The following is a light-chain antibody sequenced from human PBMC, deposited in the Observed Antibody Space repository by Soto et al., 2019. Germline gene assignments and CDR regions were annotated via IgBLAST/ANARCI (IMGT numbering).Light chain of an antibody. CDR3: QQYGSSSYT. V-gene: IGKV3-20*01. CDR2: AAS. J-gene: IGKJ2*01. CDR1: QSISSSY. Sequence: EIGLTQYPGTLSLSPGERATFSCRASQSISSSYLAWYQQKPGQAPRLLIYAASSRATGIPDRFSGSGSGTDFTLTISRLEPEDFAVYYCQQYGSSSYTCRQGTQLEIK.